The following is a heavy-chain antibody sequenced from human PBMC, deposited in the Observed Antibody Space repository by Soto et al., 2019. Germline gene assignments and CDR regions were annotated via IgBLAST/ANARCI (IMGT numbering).Heavy chain of an antibody. CDR2: ISSNGGST. CDR1: GFTFSSYA. CDR3: VKGGDFWSGYYLSWFDP. Sequence: GGSLRLSCSASGFTFSSYAMHWVRQAPGKGLEYVSAISSNGGSTYYADSVKGRFTISRDNSKNTLYLQMSSLRAEDTAVYYCVKGGDFWSGYYLSWFDPWGQGTLVTVSS. J-gene: IGHJ5*02. D-gene: IGHD3-3*01. V-gene: IGHV3-64D*08.